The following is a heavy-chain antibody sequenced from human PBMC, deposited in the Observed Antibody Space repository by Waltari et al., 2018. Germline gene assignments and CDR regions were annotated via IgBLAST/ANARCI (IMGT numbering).Heavy chain of an antibody. CDR1: GFTFSSYG. Sequence: QVQLVESGGGVVQPGGSLRLSCAASGFTFSSYGMHWVRQAPGKGLGWVAFIRYDGSNKYYADSVKGRFTISRDNSKNTLYLQMNSLRAEDTAVYYCAKVANYYDSSGPIDYWGQGTLVTVSS. D-gene: IGHD3-22*01. CDR2: IRYDGSNK. V-gene: IGHV3-30*02. J-gene: IGHJ4*02. CDR3: AKVANYYDSSGPIDY.